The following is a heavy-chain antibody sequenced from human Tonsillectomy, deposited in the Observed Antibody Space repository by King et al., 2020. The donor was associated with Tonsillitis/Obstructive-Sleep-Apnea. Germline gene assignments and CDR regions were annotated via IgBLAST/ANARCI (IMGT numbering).Heavy chain of an antibody. Sequence: VQLVESGAEVKKPGESLKISCKGSGYSFTNYWIGWVRQMPGKGLEWMGIIYPGDSDTRYSPSFQGQVTFSADKSISTAYLQWSSLKASDTAIYYCARRATSALAVVGTSHTFDIWGQGTVVTVSS. CDR3: ARRATSALAVVGTSHTFDI. CDR2: IYPGDSDT. CDR1: GYSFTNYW. V-gene: IGHV5-51*01. J-gene: IGHJ3*02. D-gene: IGHD6-19*01.